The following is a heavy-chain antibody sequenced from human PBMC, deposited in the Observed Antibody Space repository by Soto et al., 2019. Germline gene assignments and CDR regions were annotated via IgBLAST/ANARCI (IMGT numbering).Heavy chain of an antibody. V-gene: IGHV4-59*08. Sequence: SETLSLTCTVSGGSISSYYWSWIRQPPGKGLEWIGYIYYSGSTNYNPSLKSRVTISVDTSKNQFSLKLSSVTAADTAVYYCARLVLARVGYYDFWSGSETPTGLDGWAKGNTVTFSS. CDR2: IYYSGST. J-gene: IGHJ6*04. CDR1: GGSISSYY. D-gene: IGHD3-3*01. CDR3: ARLVLARVGYYDFWSGSETPTGLDG.